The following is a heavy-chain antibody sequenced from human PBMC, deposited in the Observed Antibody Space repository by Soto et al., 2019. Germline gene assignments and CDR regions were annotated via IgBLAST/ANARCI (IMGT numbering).Heavy chain of an antibody. CDR2: VNYSGLT. J-gene: IGHJ5*02. Sequence: PSETLSLTCTVSGGSFTSSNYYWGWIRQPPGKGLEWIAIVNYSGLTYYNPSLKSRVTISADTSKNQFSLKLSSVTAADTARYYCGRNAPHHDWFDTWGPGTLVTVSS. D-gene: IGHD2-2*01. V-gene: IGHV4-39*01. CDR3: GRNAPHHDWFDT. CDR1: GGSFTSSNYY.